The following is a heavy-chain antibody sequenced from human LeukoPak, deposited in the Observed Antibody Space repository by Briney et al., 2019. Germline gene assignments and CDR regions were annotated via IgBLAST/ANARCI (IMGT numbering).Heavy chain of an antibody. J-gene: IGHJ3*02. V-gene: IGHV4-59*01. D-gene: IGHD3-22*01. CDR3: ARDRRSYYDSSGYYHDAFDI. Sequence: SETLSLTCTVSGGSISNYYWSWIRQPPGKGLEWIGYIYYSGSTNYNPSLKSRVTISVDTSKNQFSLKLSSVTAADTAVYYCARDRRSYYDSSGYYHDAFDIWGQGTMVTVSS. CDR2: IYYSGST. CDR1: GGSISNYY.